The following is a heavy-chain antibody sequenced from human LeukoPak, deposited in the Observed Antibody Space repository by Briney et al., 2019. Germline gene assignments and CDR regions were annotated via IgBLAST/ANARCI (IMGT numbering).Heavy chain of an antibody. Sequence: AGSLSLSSAPSGFTFSTYWMSWVRQAPGKGLEWVANIKQDGSEKQYVDSVKGRFTISRDNTNNSLFLQMDSLRAEDTAFYYCSREDYFGSGSPAYWGQGTLVTVSS. CDR2: IKQDGSEK. CDR1: GFTFSTYW. CDR3: SREDYFGSGSPAY. J-gene: IGHJ4*02. V-gene: IGHV3-7*01. D-gene: IGHD3-10*01.